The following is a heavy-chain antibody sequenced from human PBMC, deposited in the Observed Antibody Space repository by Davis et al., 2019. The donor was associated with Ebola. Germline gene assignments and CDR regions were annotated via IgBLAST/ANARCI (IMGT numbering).Heavy chain of an antibody. J-gene: IGHJ4*02. CDR3: ALRDMATTFAS. CDR2: IYPGDSDP. D-gene: IGHD5-24*01. CDR1: GYSFTAYW. V-gene: IGHV5-51*01. Sequence: KVSCKASGYSFTAYWIGWVRQMPGKGLEWMGSIYPGDSDPRYSPSFQGRVTISADKSIRTAYLLWSSLKASDTAIYYCALRDMATTFASWGQGTLVTVSS.